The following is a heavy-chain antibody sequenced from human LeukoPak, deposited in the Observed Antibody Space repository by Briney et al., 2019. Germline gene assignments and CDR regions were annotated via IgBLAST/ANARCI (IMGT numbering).Heavy chain of an antibody. CDR3: ARGVRIAVAGNIDY. Sequence: GGSLRLSCAASGFTFTSYAMSWVRQVSGKGLEWVSVISGSGGSTYYADSVKGRFTISRDNSKNTLYLQMNSLRAEDTAVYYCARGVRIAVAGNIDYWGQGTLVTVSS. CDR1: GFTFTSYA. D-gene: IGHD6-19*01. CDR2: ISGSGGST. J-gene: IGHJ4*02. V-gene: IGHV3-23*01.